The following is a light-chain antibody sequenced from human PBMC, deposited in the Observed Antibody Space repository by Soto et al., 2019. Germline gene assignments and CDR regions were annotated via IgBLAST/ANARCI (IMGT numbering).Light chain of an antibody. CDR2: DVS. Sequence: QSALTQPRSVSGSPGQSVTISCTGTSSDVGGYNYVSWYLQHPGKAPKVMIYDVSKRPSGVPDRFSGSKSGNTASLTISGLQSEDEADYYCCSYAGSRNVFGTGTKVTVL. J-gene: IGLJ1*01. CDR1: SSDVGGYNY. CDR3: CSYAGSRNV. V-gene: IGLV2-11*01.